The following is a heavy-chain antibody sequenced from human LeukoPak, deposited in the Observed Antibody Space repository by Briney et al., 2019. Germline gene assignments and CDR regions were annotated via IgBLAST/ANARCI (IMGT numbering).Heavy chain of an antibody. CDR3: TRGSSYGLPHQF. CDR2: INPKSGDS. J-gene: IGHJ4*02. Sequence: ASVKVSCKASGYVSPGYYIYWVRQAPGQGLEWVGWINPKSGDSNYGQRFQGRVIMTRDTSTTTAYMEVSRLASDDTAVYYCTRGSSYGLPHQFWGQGTLVTVSS. D-gene: IGHD5-18*01. CDR1: GYVSPGYY. V-gene: IGHV1-2*02.